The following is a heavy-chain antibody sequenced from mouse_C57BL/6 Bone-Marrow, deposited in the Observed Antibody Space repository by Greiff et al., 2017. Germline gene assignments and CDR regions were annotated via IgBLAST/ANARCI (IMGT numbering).Heavy chain of an antibody. CDR3: ASYDRSPLVLFGV. D-gene: IGHD2-3*01. Sequence: QVQLQQSGAELVRPGASVKLSCKASGYPFTDYYINWVKQRPGQGLEWIARIYPGSGNTYYNEKFKGQATLTAEKSSSNAYMQLISLTSEDSAVYFCASYDRSPLVLFGVWGTGTTVTVSS. CDR1: GYPFTDYY. J-gene: IGHJ1*03. V-gene: IGHV1-76*01. CDR2: IYPGSGNT.